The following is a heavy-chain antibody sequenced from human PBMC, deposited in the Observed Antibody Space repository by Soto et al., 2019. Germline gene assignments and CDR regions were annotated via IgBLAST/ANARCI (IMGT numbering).Heavy chain of an antibody. J-gene: IGHJ5*02. CDR2: IYYSGST. CDR1: GGSVSSGSYY. Sequence: PSETLSLTCTVSGGSVSSGSYYWSWIRQPPGKGLEWIGYIYYSGSTNYNPSLKSRVTISVDTSKNQFSLKLSSVTAADTAVYYCARGGSSSGWGGKYNWFDPWGQGTLVTVSS. V-gene: IGHV4-61*01. CDR3: ARGGSSSGWGGKYNWFDP. D-gene: IGHD6-13*01.